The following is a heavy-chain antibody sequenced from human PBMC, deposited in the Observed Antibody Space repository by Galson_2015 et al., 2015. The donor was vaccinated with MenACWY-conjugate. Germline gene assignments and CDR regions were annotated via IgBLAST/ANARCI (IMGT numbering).Heavy chain of an antibody. D-gene: IGHD2-15*01. V-gene: IGHV1-24*01. J-gene: IGHJ6*02. CDR1: GHSLSDLS. Sequence: SVKVSCKVSGHSLSDLSMHWVRQAPGRGLEWMGGFDPEDGKTIYAEKFQGRVTTTEDTSTDTVYMELTSLTSEDTAVYFCAIVRMGYCHGGTCYDLDVWGQGTTVTVSS. CDR2: FDPEDGKT. CDR3: AIVRMGYCHGGTCYDLDV.